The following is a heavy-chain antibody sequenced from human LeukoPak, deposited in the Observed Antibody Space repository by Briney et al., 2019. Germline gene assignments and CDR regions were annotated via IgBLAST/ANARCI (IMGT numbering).Heavy chain of an antibody. D-gene: IGHD3-22*01. V-gene: IGHV3-21*01. J-gene: IGHJ5*02. CDR3: ARGGYYYDSSVFDP. CDR2: ISSSSSYI. Sequence: GGSLRLSCAASGFTFSSYSMNWVRQAPGKGLEWVSSISSSSSYIYYADSVKGRFTISRDNAKNSLCPQMNSLRAEDTAVYYCARGGYYYDSSVFDPWGQGTLVTVSS. CDR1: GFTFSSYS.